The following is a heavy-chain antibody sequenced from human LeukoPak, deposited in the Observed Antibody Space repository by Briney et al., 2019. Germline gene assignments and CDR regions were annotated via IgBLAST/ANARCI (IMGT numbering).Heavy chain of an antibody. V-gene: IGHV3-66*02. CDR2: IYSGGST. J-gene: IGHJ4*02. CDR3: ARDEWELLRAY. Sequence: PGGSLRLSCAASGFTVRSNYMSWVRQAPGKGLERVSIIYSGGSTYYADSVKGRFTISRDNSKNTLYLQMNSLRVEDTAVYYCARDEWELLRAYWGQGTLVTVSS. CDR1: GFTVRSNY. D-gene: IGHD1-26*01.